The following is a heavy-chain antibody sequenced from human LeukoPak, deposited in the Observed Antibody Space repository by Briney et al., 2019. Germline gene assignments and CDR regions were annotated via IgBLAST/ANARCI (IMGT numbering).Heavy chain of an antibody. CDR2: INPSGGST. J-gene: IGHJ4*02. Sequence: GASVEVSCKASGYTFTSYYMHWVRQAPGQGLEWMGIINPSGGSTSYAQKFQGRVTMTRDMSTSTVYVELSSLRSEDTAVYYCARDLSSSWYYFDYWGQGTLVTVSS. V-gene: IGHV1-46*01. CDR1: GYTFTSYY. CDR3: ARDLSSSWYYFDY. D-gene: IGHD6-13*01.